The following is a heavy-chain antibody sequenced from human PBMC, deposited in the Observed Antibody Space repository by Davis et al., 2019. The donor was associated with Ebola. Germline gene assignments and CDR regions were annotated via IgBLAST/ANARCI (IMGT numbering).Heavy chain of an antibody. D-gene: IGHD5-12*01. V-gene: IGHV4-59*01. CDR2: IYFSGST. J-gene: IGHJ4*02. CDR3: ARSGVRYDALTGYIPGLLDY. Sequence: MPSETLFPCSVSGGSIRSFYWSWLRQPPGKGLEWIGNIYFSGSTNFNPSLTNRATISVDTSKNQFSLRLSSVTAADTARYYSARSGVRYDALTGYIPGLLDYWGQGTLVTVSS. CDR1: GGSIRSFY.